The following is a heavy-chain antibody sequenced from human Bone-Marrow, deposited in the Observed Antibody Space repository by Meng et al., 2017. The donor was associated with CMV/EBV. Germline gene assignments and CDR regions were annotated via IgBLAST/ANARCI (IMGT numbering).Heavy chain of an antibody. J-gene: IGHJ4*02. V-gene: IGHV3-15*01. D-gene: IGHD3-10*01. CDR3: ATEYYGSEFVY. Sequence: GGSLRLSCAASGFTFSNAWMNWVRQAPGKGLEWVARFKSKSVGGTKDYAAPVKGRFTISRDDSKNTLYLQMNSLKTEDTAIYYCATEYYGSEFVYWGQGKLVNVSS. CDR1: GFTFSNAW. CDR2: FKSKSVGGTK.